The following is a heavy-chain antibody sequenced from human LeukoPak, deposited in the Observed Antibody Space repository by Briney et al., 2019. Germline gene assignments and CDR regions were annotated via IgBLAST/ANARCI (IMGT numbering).Heavy chain of an antibody. CDR1: GYTFTSYG. CDR3: ASLSSHYGDYKVDP. J-gene: IGHJ5*02. D-gene: IGHD4-17*01. V-gene: IGHV1-8*02. CDR2: MNPHSGKT. Sequence: ASVKVSCKASGYTFTSYGISWVRQATGQGLEWMGWMNPHSGKTGYAQNFQGRVTMTRDTSISTAYMELSSLRSEDTAVYYCASLSSHYGDYKVDPWGQGTLVTVSS.